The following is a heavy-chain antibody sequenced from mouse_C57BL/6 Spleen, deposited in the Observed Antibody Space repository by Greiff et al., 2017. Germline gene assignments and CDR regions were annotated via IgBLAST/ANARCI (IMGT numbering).Heavy chain of an antibody. CDR3: ARKALYYGSSDGFDY. CDR1: GYTFTDYN. Sequence: EVQLQQSGPELVKPGASVKMSCKASGYTFTDYNMHWVKQSHGKSLEWIGYINPNNGGTSYNQKFKGKATLTVNKSSSTAYMELRILTAEDSAVYYGARKALYYGSSDGFDYWGQGTTLTVSS. CDR2: INPNNGGT. D-gene: IGHD1-1*01. V-gene: IGHV1-22*01. J-gene: IGHJ2*01.